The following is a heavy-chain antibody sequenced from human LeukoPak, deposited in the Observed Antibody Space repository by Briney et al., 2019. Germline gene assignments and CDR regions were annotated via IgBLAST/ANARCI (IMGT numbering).Heavy chain of an antibody. J-gene: IGHJ4*02. CDR2: IRYDGSNK. D-gene: IGHD3-10*01. CDR3: AGMVRGVIWAFDY. Sequence: GGSLRLSRAASGFTFSSYGMHWVRQAPGKGLEWVAFIRYDGSNKYYADSVKGRFTISRDNSKNTLYLQMNSLRAEDTAVYYCAGMVRGVIWAFDYWGQGTLVTVSS. V-gene: IGHV3-30*02. CDR1: GFTFSSYG.